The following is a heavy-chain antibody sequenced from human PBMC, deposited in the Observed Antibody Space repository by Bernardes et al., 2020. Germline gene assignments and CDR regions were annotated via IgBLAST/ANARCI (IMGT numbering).Heavy chain of an antibody. V-gene: IGHV1-8*01. CDR1: GYTFTSYD. D-gene: IGHD1-7*01. CDR2: MNPNSGNT. J-gene: IGHJ6*03. CDR3: ARANWNYLGYYYYYMDV. Sequence: SVKVSCKASGYTFTSYDINWVRQATGQGPEWLGWMNPNSGNTGYAQKFQGRVTMTRNTSISTAYMELSSLRSEDTAVYYCARANWNYLGYYYYYMDVWGKGTTVTVSS.